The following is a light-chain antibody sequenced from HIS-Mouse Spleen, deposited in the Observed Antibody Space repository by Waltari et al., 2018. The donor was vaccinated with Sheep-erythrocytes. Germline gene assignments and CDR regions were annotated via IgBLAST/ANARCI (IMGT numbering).Light chain of an antibody. CDR1: GRDVGGYNY. J-gene: IGLJ1*01. Sequence: QSALTQTRSVSGSHGQPFTISCPGSGRDVGGYNYVSWYQQHPGNAPTFMIYDVSKRPSGVPDRFSGSKSGNTASLTISGLQAEDEADYYCCSYAGSYNHVFATGTKVTVL. V-gene: IGLV2-11*01. CDR2: DVS. CDR3: CSYAGSYNHV.